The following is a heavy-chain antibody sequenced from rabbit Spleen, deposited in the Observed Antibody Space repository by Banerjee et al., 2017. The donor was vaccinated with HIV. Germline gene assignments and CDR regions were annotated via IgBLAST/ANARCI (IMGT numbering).Heavy chain of an antibody. D-gene: IGHD6-1*01. CDR2: IYAGSSGST. V-gene: IGHV1S40*01. J-gene: IGHJ3*01. CDR3: ARGGRSYSL. CDR1: GIDFSSSYY. Sequence: QSLEESGGDLVKPGASLTLTCTASGIDFSSSYYMCWVRQAPGKGLEWIACIYAGSSGSTYYASWAKGRFTISKTSSTTVTLQLNSLSAADTARYFCARGGRSYSLWGQGTLVTVS.